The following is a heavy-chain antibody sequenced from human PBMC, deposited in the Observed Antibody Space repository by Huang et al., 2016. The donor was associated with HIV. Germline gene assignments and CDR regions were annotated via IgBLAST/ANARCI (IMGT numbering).Heavy chain of an antibody. CDR1: TVTFSAYW. Sequence: LVESGGGLVRPGGSLRLSCAGSTVTFSAYWMTWVRQSTGQGMEWVASIRQDGSDKHYVDSVEGRFNISRDNGKKLLFLEMRSLGVDDTAVYFCATKADAMDVWGQGTTVIVSS. V-gene: IGHV3-7*01. D-gene: IGHD2-8*01. CDR2: IRQDGSDK. CDR3: ATKADAMDV. J-gene: IGHJ6*02.